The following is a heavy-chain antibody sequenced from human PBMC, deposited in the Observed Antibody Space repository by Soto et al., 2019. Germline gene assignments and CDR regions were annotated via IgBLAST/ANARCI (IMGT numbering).Heavy chain of an antibody. CDR1: GFTVSANY. CDR2: IYNDGTT. Sequence: SLRLSCAISGFTVSANYMSWVRQAPGMGLEWVSIIYNDGTTLYADSVKGRFTISRDDSKNTLYLQMDSLRAEDTAVYYCARAPTITTIYDYWGQGTLVTVSS. V-gene: IGHV3-66*01. CDR3: ARAPTITTIYDY. D-gene: IGHD5-12*01. J-gene: IGHJ4*02.